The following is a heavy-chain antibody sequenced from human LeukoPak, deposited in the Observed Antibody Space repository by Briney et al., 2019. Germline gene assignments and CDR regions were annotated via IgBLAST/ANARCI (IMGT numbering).Heavy chain of an antibody. J-gene: IGHJ5*02. V-gene: IGHV4-59*01. CDR1: GASISSCY. Sequence: KPSETLSLTCSVSGASISSCYWNWIRQPPGKGLEWIGNIYTSGSTNYNPSLKSRVTISVDTSKDQFSLKLTSVIAADTAFYYCAKDWELGSWGQGTLVTVSS. CDR2: IYTSGST. CDR3: AKDWELGS. D-gene: IGHD1-26*01.